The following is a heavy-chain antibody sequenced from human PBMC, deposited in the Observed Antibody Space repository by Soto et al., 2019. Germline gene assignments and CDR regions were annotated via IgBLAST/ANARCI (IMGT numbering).Heavy chain of an antibody. J-gene: IGHJ4*02. Sequence: ASVKVSCKASGYTFTSYGISWVRQAPGQSLEWMGRISGYNGNTNYAQKFQGRLTMSTDTSTSTAYMELRSLRSDDTAVYFCARITILGLPWDYWGQGTLVTVSS. CDR2: ISGYNGNT. CDR1: GYTFTSYG. V-gene: IGHV1-18*04. CDR3: ARITILGLPWDY. D-gene: IGHD3-3*01.